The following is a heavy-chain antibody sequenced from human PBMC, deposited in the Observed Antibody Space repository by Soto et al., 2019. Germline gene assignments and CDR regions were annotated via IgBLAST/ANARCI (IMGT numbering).Heavy chain of an antibody. CDR1: GGSISSGDYY. CDR2: IYYSGST. V-gene: IGHV4-30-4*01. D-gene: IGHD3-22*01. Sequence: SETLSLTCTVSGGSISSGDYYWSWIRQPPGKGLEWIGYIYYSGSTYYNPSLKSRVTISVDTSKNQFSLKLSSVTAADTAVYYCASFPLNYYDSSGYDYWGQGTLVTVSS. J-gene: IGHJ4*02. CDR3: ASFPLNYYDSSGYDY.